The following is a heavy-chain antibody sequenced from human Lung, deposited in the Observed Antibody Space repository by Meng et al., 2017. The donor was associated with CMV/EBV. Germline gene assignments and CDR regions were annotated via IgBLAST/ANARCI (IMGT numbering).Heavy chain of an antibody. CDR2: ISGSGGST. CDR3: AKDQSSWYGTGDDNWFDP. V-gene: IGHV3-23*01. Sequence: GEXXKISCAASGFTFSSYAMSWVRQAPGKGLEWVSAISGSGGSTYYADSVKGRFTISRDNSKNTLYLQMNSLRAEDTAVYYCAKDQSSWYGTGDDNWFDPWXPGTXVNGAS. J-gene: IGHJ5*02. CDR1: GFTFSSYA. D-gene: IGHD6-13*01.